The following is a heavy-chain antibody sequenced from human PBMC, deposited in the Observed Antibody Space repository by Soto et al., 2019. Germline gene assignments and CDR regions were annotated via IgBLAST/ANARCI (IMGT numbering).Heavy chain of an antibody. Sequence: GGSLRLSCAASGFTFSTYDMHWVRQATVKVLEWVSAIGAADDPYYSGSVKGLFTISRENAKSSLSLQMNSLRVGDTAVYYCARAYSGQLPRRADYYYAMDVWGPGTTVTVSS. D-gene: IGHD2-2*01. CDR2: IGAADDP. V-gene: IGHV3-13*05. J-gene: IGHJ6*02. CDR1: GFTFSTYD. CDR3: ARAYSGQLPRRADYYYAMDV.